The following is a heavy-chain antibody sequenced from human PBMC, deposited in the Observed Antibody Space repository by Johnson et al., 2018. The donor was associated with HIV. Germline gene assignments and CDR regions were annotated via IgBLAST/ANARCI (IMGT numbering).Heavy chain of an antibody. CDR1: GFTFSNYG. D-gene: IGHD1-26*01. CDR3: ARGQGASKWEPFGGDAFDI. Sequence: QVQLVESGGGVVQPGRSLRLSCAASGFTFSNYGIHWVRQAPGKGLEWVAVVSYDRSEKYYADSVKGRFTISRDTSKNTLYLHMNSRRAEDTAVYYCARGQGASKWEPFGGDAFDIWGQGTLVTVSS. V-gene: IGHV3-30*03. J-gene: IGHJ3*02. CDR2: VSYDRSEK.